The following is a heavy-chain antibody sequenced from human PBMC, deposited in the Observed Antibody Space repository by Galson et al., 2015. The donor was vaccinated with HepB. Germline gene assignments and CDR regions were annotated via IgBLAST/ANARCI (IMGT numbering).Heavy chain of an antibody. D-gene: IGHD3-9*01. Sequence: SVKVSCKASGYTFTSYAMHWVRQAPGQRLEWMGWINAGNGNTKYSQKFQGRVTITRDTSASTAYMELSSLRSEDTAVYYCARGDSYYDILTGYYKSGRADAFDIWGQGTMVTVSS. CDR2: INAGNGNT. CDR1: GYTFTSYA. V-gene: IGHV1-3*01. J-gene: IGHJ3*02. CDR3: ARGDSYYDILTGYYKSGRADAFDI.